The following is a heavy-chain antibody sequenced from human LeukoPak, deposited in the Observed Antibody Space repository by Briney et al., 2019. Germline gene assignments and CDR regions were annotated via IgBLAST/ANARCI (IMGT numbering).Heavy chain of an antibody. CDR2: INPNSGGT. V-gene: IGHV1-2*02. CDR1: GYTFTGYY. D-gene: IGHD5-18*01. CDR3: ARSPSGYSYPDYFDY. J-gene: IGHJ4*02. Sequence: ASVKVSCKASGYTFTGYYMHWVRQAPGQGLEWMGWINPNSGGTNYAQKFQGRVTMTRDTSISTAYMELSRLRSDDTAVYYCARSPSGYSYPDYFDYWGQGTLVTVSS.